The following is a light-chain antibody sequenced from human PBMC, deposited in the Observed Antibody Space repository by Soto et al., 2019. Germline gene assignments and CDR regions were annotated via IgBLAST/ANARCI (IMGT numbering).Light chain of an antibody. CDR1: RSAIGASIY. CDR2: DVN. J-gene: IGLJ2*01. V-gene: IGLV2-14*01. Sequence: QSALTQPASVSGSPGQSITISCTGTRSAIGASIYVSWFQQYPGEAPKCMIYDVNNRPSGVSNRFSGSKSGSTASLTISGLQADDEAVYYCTSYTTSNTLALGGGTKLTVL. CDR3: TSYTTSNTLA.